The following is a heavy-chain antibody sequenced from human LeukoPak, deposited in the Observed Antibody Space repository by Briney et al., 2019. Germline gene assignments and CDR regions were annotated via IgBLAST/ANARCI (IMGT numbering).Heavy chain of an antibody. CDR1: GYTFTSYS. CDR2: ISAYNGNT. V-gene: IGHV1-18*01. CDR3: ARDARSAADY. Sequence: GASVKVSCKASGYTFTSYSISWVRQAPGQGLEWMGWISAYNGNTIYAQKVKGRVTMTTDTSTSTAYMELRSLKSDDTAVYYCARDARSAADYWGQGTLVTVSS. J-gene: IGHJ4*02. D-gene: IGHD6-25*01.